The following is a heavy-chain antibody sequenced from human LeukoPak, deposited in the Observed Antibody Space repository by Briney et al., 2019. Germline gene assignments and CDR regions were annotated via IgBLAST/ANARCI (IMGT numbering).Heavy chain of an antibody. CDR1: GGSFSGYF. V-gene: IGHV4-34*01. Sequence: SETLSLTCAVYGGSFSGYFWNWIRQPPGKGLEWIGEINSSGSTNHNPSLKSRVTISVDTSKNQFSLKLSSVTAADTAVYYCARGGKRWLQGGYYYMDVWGKGTTVTISS. CDR2: INSSGST. J-gene: IGHJ6*03. CDR3: ARGGKRWLQGGYYYMDV. D-gene: IGHD5-24*01.